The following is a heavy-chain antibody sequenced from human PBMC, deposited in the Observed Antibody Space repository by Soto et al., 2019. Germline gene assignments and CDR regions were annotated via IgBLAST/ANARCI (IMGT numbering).Heavy chain of an antibody. CDR2: ISGYNENP. J-gene: IGHJ4*02. Sequence: QVQLVQSGAEVKKPGASVKVSCKASGYTFTRYGFSWVRQAPGQRLEWMGWISGYNENPNYAQKFQGRVTLTTDTSTSTADMELRSPRSDDTDLYYCARDIHGDYPEYWGQGTLVTVSS. V-gene: IGHV1-18*01. CDR3: ARDIHGDYPEY. CDR1: GYTFTRYG. D-gene: IGHD4-17*01.